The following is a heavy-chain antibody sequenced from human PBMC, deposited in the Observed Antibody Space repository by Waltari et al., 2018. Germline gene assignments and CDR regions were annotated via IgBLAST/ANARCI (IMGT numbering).Heavy chain of an antibody. Sequence: VQLVESGGGLVQPGGSLRMSCAASGFILSCDWVSWVRQAPGKGLEWVANIKQDGSEKYYVDSVKGRFTISRDNAKNSLYLQMNSLRAEDTAVYYCARRLAFDYWGQGTLVTVSS. CDR2: IKQDGSEK. D-gene: IGHD6-19*01. J-gene: IGHJ4*02. CDR3: ARRLAFDY. CDR1: GFILSCDW. V-gene: IGHV3-7*01.